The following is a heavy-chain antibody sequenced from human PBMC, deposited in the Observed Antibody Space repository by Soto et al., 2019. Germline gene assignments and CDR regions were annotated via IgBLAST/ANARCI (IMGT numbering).Heavy chain of an antibody. V-gene: IGHV4-61*01. CDR3: ARDSGCSGGSCSTDY. J-gene: IGHJ4*02. D-gene: IGHD2-15*01. CDR2: IYYSGST. CDR1: GGSVSSGSYY. Sequence: PSETLSLTCTVSGGSVSSGSYYWSWIRQPPGKGLEWIGYIYYSGSTTYNPSLKSRVTISVDTSKNQYSLKLSSVTAADTAVYYCARDSGCSGGSCSTDYWGQGTLVTVSS.